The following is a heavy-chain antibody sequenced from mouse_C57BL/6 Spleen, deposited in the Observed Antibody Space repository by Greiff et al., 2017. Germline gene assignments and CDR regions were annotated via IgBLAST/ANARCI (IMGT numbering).Heavy chain of an antibody. D-gene: IGHD1-1*01. J-gene: IGHJ4*01. Sequence: VQLQQSGAELVKPGASVKISCKASGYAFSSYWMNWVKQRPGKGLEWIGQIYPGDGDTNYNGKFKGKATLTADKSSSTAYMQLSSLTSEDSAVYFCARRDYYGSSYLYAMDYWGQGTSVTVSS. CDR1: GYAFSSYW. CDR3: ARRDYYGSSYLYAMDY. CDR2: IYPGDGDT. V-gene: IGHV1-80*01.